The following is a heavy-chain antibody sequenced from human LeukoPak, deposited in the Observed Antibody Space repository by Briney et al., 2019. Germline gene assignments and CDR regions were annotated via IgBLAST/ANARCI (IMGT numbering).Heavy chain of an antibody. Sequence: GASVKVSCKASGGTFSSYAISWVRQAPGQGLEWMGGIIPIFGTANYAQKFQGRVTITADESTSTAYMELSSLRSEDTAVYYCASLHYYDSSGLFDYWGQGTLVTVSS. D-gene: IGHD3-22*01. CDR1: GGTFSSYA. CDR2: IIPIFGTA. V-gene: IGHV1-69*13. J-gene: IGHJ4*02. CDR3: ASLHYYDSSGLFDY.